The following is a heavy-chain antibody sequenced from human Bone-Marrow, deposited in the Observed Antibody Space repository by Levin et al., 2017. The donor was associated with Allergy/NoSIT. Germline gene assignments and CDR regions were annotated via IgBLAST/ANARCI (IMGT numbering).Heavy chain of an antibody. D-gene: IGHD2-21*02. J-gene: IGHJ4*02. CDR1: GYTFTDYY. CDR2: INPHSGDT. Sequence: PGESLKISCKASGYTFTDYYIHWVRQAPGQGLEWMGWINPHSGDTKYAQMFQGRITMTRDTSITTAYMELSRLRSDDTAVYYCARVTVELTAIPPGYHFDYWGQGTLVPVSS. V-gene: IGHV1-2*02. CDR3: ARVTVELTAIPPGYHFDY.